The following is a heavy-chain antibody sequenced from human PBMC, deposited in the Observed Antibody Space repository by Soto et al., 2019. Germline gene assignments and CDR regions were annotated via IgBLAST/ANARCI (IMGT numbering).Heavy chain of an antibody. J-gene: IGHJ4*02. CDR1: GGSISSSSYY. V-gene: IGHV4-39*01. CDR3: ARLIAAAGDY. Sequence: QLQLQESGPGLVKPSETLSLTCTVSGGSISSSSYYWGWIRQPPGKGLEWIGSIYYSGSTYYNPSFKSRVTISVDTSKNQFSLKLSSVTAADTAVYYCARLIAAAGDYWGQGTLVTVSS. D-gene: IGHD6-13*01. CDR2: IYYSGST.